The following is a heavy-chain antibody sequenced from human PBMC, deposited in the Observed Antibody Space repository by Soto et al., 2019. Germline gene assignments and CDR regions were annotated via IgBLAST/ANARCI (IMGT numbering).Heavy chain of an antibody. CDR1: GYTFTSYG. CDR3: ARDSYYDASSGYYEPDH. J-gene: IGHJ5*02. V-gene: IGHV1-18*01. D-gene: IGHD3-22*01. CDR2: ISTYNGNT. Sequence: QVQLVQSGAEVKKPGASVKVSCKASGYTFTSYGISWVRQAPGQGLEWMGWISTYNGNTNYAQKLQGRVTMTTDTSPSTAYMELRSLRSDDTAVYYCARDSYYDASSGYYEPDHWGQGTLVTVSS.